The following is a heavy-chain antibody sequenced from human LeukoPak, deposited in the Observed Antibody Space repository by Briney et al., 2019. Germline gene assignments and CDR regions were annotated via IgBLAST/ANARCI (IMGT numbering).Heavy chain of an antibody. Sequence: ASVKVSCKASGYTFTGYYMHWVRQAPGQGLEWMGRINPNSGGTNYAQKFQGRVTMTRDTSISTAYMELSRLRSDDTAVYYCARDAGYGSSSKDAFDIWGQGTMVTVSS. CDR1: GYTFTGYY. V-gene: IGHV1-2*06. CDR2: INPNSGGT. D-gene: IGHD6-6*01. CDR3: ARDAGYGSSSKDAFDI. J-gene: IGHJ3*02.